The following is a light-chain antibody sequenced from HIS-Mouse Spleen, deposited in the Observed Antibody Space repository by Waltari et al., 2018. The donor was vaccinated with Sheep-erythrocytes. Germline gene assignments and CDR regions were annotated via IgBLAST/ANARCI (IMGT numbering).Light chain of an antibody. CDR3: CSYAGSYNHV. CDR1: SSDVGGYNY. V-gene: IGLV2-14*03. Sequence: QSALTQPASVSGSPGQSITIFCTGTSSDVGGYNYVSWYQQHPGKAPKLMIYDVSNRPSGVSNRFSGSKSGNTASLTISGLQAEDEADYYCCSYAGSYNHVFATGTKVTVL. J-gene: IGLJ1*01. CDR2: DVS.